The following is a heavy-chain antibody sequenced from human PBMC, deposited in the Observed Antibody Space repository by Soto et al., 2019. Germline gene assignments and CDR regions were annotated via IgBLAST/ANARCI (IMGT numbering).Heavy chain of an antibody. V-gene: IGHV1-69*02. CDR3: ARQRTVTDNYYYYYMDV. Sequence: SVKVSCKASGGTFSSYTISWVRQAPGQGLEWMGRIIPILGIANYAQKFQGRVTITADKSTSTAYMELSSLRSEDTAVYYCARQRTVTDNYYYYYMDVWGKGTTVTVSS. CDR1: GGTFSSYT. CDR2: IIPILGIA. J-gene: IGHJ6*03. D-gene: IGHD4-4*01.